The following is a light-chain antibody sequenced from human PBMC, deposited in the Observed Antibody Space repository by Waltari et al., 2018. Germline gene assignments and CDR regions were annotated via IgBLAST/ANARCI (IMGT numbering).Light chain of an antibody. J-gene: IGKJ4*01. CDR1: QNIGRY. V-gene: IGKV1-39*01. Sequence: DIQMTQSPASLSASLGDRVTITCRASQNIGRYLNWYQQISGRAPKLLIYAASNLQRGVPSRFIGSGSGTDFTLTISGLQPEDFGTYYCQQGYSFPLTFGGGTKVEIK. CDR2: AAS. CDR3: QQGYSFPLT.